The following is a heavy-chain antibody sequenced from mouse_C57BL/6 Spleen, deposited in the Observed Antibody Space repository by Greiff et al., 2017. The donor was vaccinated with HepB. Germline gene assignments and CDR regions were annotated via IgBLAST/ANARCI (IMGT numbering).Heavy chain of an antibody. V-gene: IGHV14-4*01. Sequence: EVQLQQSGAELVRPGASVKLSCTASGFNIKDDYMHWVKQRPEQGLEWIGWIDPENGDTEYASKFQGKATITAETSSNTAYLQLSSLTSEDTAVYYCTFTTGFAYWGQGTLVTVSA. J-gene: IGHJ3*01. CDR3: TFTTGFAY. D-gene: IGHD2-12*01. CDR1: GFNIKDDY. CDR2: IDPENGDT.